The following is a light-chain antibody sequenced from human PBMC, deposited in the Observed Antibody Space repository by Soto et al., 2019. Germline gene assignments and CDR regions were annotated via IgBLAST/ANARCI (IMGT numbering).Light chain of an antibody. CDR3: QQTYGTLYT. CDR2: SAA. CDR1: QSILNY. Sequence: DIQLTQSPSSLSASVGDRVIITCRASQSILNYLNWYQHKPGKAPRLLISSAASLRSGVPSRFSGSGSGTDFTLTICSLQPDDLATYYCQQTYGTLYTFGQGTKLEIK. V-gene: IGKV1-39*01. J-gene: IGKJ2*01.